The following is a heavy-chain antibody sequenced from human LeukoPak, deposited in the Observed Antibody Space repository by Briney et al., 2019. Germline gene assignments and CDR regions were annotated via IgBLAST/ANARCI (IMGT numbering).Heavy chain of an antibody. J-gene: IGHJ4*02. V-gene: IGHV3-48*03. D-gene: IGHD2-15*01. CDR1: GFTFTTAE. CDR2: ISTSGAGI. CDR3: ARRRYCSGGGCYGIYFDF. Sequence: GGSLRLSCAASGFTFTTAEMSWVRQAPGTGLEWVSYISTSGAGIYYADSVKGRFTISRDNAKNSLYLQMNSLRAEDTGVYYCARRRYCSGGGCYGIYFDFWGQGTLVTVSS.